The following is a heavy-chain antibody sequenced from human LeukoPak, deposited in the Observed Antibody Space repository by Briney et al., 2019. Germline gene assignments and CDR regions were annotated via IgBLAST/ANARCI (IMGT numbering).Heavy chain of an antibody. V-gene: IGHV4-4*07. CDR1: GDSISNFY. D-gene: IGHD2-2*01. CDR2: ISTGGNT. CDR3: AKYAPPATYYFDS. J-gene: IGHJ4*02. Sequence: SETLSLTCTVSGDSISNFYWSWIRQPAGKGLEWIGRISTGGNTYYNPSLKGRVTMSLDTSKNQFSLKLTSVTAADTAVYYCAKYAPPATYYFDSWGQGTLVTVSS.